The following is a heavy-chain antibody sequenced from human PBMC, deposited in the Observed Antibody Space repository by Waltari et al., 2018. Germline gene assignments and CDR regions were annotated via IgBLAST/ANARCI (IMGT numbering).Heavy chain of an antibody. J-gene: IGHJ4*02. CDR3: AKEGVYCSSTSCLPGY. V-gene: IGHV3-30*02. D-gene: IGHD2-2*01. CDR1: GFTFSSYG. Sequence: QVQLVESGGGVVQPGGSLRLSCAASGFTFSSYGMHWVRPAPGKGLEWVAFIRYDGSNKYYADSVKGRFTISRDNSKNTLYLQMNSLRAEDTAVYYCAKEGVYCSSTSCLPGYWGQGTLVTVSS. CDR2: IRYDGSNK.